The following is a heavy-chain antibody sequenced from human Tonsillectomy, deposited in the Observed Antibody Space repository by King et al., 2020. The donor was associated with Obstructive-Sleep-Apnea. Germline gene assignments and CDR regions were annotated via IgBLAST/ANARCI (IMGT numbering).Heavy chain of an antibody. CDR2: ITWNSGRI. Sequence: VQLVELGGDLVQPGRSLRLTCAASGFSFEDYPMHWVRQAQGKGLEWVSGITWNSGRIDYSDSVKGRFTISRDNAKNSLFLQMNSLRPDDTAFYYCTRGRLAARYTDPPKYYFDFWGLGTLVTVSS. V-gene: IGHV3-9*01. D-gene: IGHD1-1*01. CDR1: GFSFEDYP. J-gene: IGHJ4*02. CDR3: TRGRLAARYTDPPKYYFDF.